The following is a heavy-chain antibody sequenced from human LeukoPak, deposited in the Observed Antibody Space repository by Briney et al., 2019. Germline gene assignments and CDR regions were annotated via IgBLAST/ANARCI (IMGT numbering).Heavy chain of an antibody. CDR2: LFYSGST. V-gene: IGHV4-59*12. CDR1: GGPISSYY. CDR3: ARDRGSRDAFDI. D-gene: IGHD6-19*01. Sequence: SETLSLTCTVSGGPISSYYWSWIRQPPGKGLEWIGYLFYSGSTNYNPSLKSRVTISVDTSKNQFSLKLSSVTAADTAVYYCARDRGSRDAFDIWGQGTMVTVSS. J-gene: IGHJ3*02.